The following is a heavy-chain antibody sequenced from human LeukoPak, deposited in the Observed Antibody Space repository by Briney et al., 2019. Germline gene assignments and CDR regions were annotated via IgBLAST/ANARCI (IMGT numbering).Heavy chain of an antibody. CDR1: GGSFIGYY. CDR3: ARGPPRPRLNWFDP. D-gene: IGHD6-25*01. J-gene: IGHJ5*02. Sequence: SETLSLTCAVYGGSFIGYYWSWIRQPPGKGLEWIGEINHSGSPNYNPSLKSRVTISVDTSKNQFSLRLSSVTAADTAVYYCARGPPRPRLNWFDPWGRGTLVTVSS. CDR2: INHSGSP. V-gene: IGHV4-34*01.